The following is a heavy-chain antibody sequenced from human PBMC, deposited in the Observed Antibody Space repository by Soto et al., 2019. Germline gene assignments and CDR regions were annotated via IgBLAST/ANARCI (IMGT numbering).Heavy chain of an antibody. V-gene: IGHV4-59*01. Sequence: SETLSLTCTVSGGSISSYYWSWIRQPPGKGLEWIGYIYYSGSTNYNPSLKSRVTISVDTSKNQFSLKLSSVTAADTAVYYCAQGGVRMDVWGQGTTVTVSS. J-gene: IGHJ6*02. CDR1: GGSISSYY. CDR3: AQGGVRMDV. D-gene: IGHD3-16*01. CDR2: IYYSGST.